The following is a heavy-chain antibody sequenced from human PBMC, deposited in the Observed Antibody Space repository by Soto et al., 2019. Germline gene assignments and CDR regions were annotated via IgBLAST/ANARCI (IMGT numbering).Heavy chain of an antibody. CDR1: GGSISSSNW. CDR2: IYHSGST. D-gene: IGHD1-26*01. J-gene: IGHJ6*02. CDR3: ARVSGSYYYGMDV. Sequence: SETLSLTCAVSGGSISSSNWWSWVRQPPGKGLEWIGEIYHSGSTNYNPSLKSRVTMSVDKSKNQFSLKLSSVTAADTAVYYCARVSGSYYYGMDVWGQGTTVTVSS. V-gene: IGHV4-4*02.